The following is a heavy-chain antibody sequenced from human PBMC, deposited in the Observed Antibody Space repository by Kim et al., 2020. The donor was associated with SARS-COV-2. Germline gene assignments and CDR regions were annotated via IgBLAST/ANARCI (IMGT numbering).Heavy chain of an antibody. Sequence: SETLSLTCTVSGGSISSSSYYWGWIRQPPGKGLEWIGSIYYSGSTYYNPSLKSRVTISVDTSKNQFSLKLSSVTAADTAVYYCASGDSSVGDYWGQGTLVTVSS. CDR2: IYYSGST. J-gene: IGHJ4*02. V-gene: IGHV4-39*01. CDR3: ASGDSSVGDY. CDR1: GGSISSSSYY. D-gene: IGHD3-22*01.